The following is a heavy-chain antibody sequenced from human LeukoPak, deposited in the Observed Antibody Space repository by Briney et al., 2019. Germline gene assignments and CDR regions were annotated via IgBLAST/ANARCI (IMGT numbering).Heavy chain of an antibody. CDR3: ARVGRSRGALPNFYYYMDV. Sequence: ASVKVSCKASGDIFNSYSVSWVRQAPGQGHEWMGGIIPMFGSTNYAQKFEGRVTITTDQSTTTVYMELTSLTSEDTAVYYCARVGRSRGALPNFYYYMDVWGKGTTVTVSS. CDR2: IIPMFGST. J-gene: IGHJ6*03. CDR1: GDIFNSYS. V-gene: IGHV1-69*05. D-gene: IGHD1-26*01.